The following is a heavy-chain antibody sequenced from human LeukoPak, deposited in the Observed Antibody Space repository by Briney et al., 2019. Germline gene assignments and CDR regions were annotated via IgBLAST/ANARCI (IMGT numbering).Heavy chain of an antibody. CDR2: IVSNGGDS. CDR3: ARGGYYAASDI. V-gene: IGHV3-64*02. J-gene: IGHJ4*02. D-gene: IGHD3-3*01. Sequence: GGPLRLSCATSGLTFSSHVMHWVRQAPGKGLEYVSPIVSNGGDSYYADSVRGRFTISRDNSKATVYLQMGSLRPEDTAVYYCARGGYYAASDIWGQGALVTVSS. CDR1: GLTFSSHV.